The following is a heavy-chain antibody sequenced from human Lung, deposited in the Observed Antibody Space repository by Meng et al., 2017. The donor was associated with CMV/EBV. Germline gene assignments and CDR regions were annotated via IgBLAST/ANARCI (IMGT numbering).Heavy chain of an antibody. CDR2: ISSGSTSI. CDR1: GFTLSDSN. J-gene: IGHJ4*02. CDR3: AKFTLTYYFDY. Sequence: GRLVESGGGLAKPGGSLRLSCAASGFTLSDSNMNWVHQAPGKGLEWVSSISSGSTSIYYADSVKGRFTISRDNAKNSLYLQMNSLRAEDAALYYCAKFTLTYYFDYWGQGTLVTVSS. V-gene: IGHV3-21*01.